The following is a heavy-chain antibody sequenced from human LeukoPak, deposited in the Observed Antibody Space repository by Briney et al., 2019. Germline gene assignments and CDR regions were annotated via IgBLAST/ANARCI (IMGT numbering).Heavy chain of an antibody. J-gene: IGHJ4*02. CDR2: INPSGGST. V-gene: IGHV1-46*01. Sequence: ASVKVSCKASGYTFTTDYIHWVRQAPGQGLEWMGIINPSGGSTTYAQKFQGRVTITRDTSASTAYMELRSLRSDDTAVYYCAREKAVAGIDYWGQGTLVTVSS. CDR1: GYTFTTDY. D-gene: IGHD6-19*01. CDR3: AREKAVAGIDY.